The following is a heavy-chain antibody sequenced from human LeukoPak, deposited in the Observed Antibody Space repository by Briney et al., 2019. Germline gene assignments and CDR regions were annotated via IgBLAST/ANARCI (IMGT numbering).Heavy chain of an antibody. CDR1: GYTFTGYY. D-gene: IGHD2-8*01. CDR2: INPNRGGT. Sequence: ASVKVSCKASGYTFTGYYMHWVRQAPGQGLEWMGWINPNRGGTNYAQKFQGRVTMTRDTSITTAYMELNSLTSDDTAVYFCARSAEHCNNGVCFTDYYMDVWGKGTTVTVSS. CDR3: ARSAEHCNNGVCFTDYYMDV. J-gene: IGHJ6*03. V-gene: IGHV1-2*02.